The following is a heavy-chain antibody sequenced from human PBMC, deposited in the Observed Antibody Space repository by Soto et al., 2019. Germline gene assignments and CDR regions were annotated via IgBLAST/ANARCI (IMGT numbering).Heavy chain of an antibody. CDR3: ATPGDIYEFWSGYYGTANYFGF. CDR1: DYIFSNNY. J-gene: IGHJ4*02. D-gene: IGHD3-3*01. Sequence: SVKVSSKAPDYIFSNNYINRERQAPGQGPEWMGSIRANNDNTQDAQMFQGRVTMTTEKSANTVSMELRSVGPDDTAVYYWATPGDIYEFWSGYYGTANYFGFWGQGSLVTVSS. V-gene: IGHV1-18*01. CDR2: IRANNDNT.